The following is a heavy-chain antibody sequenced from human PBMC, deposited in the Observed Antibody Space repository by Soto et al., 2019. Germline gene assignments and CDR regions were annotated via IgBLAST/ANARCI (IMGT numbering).Heavy chain of an antibody. D-gene: IGHD2-2*01. CDR1: GYTFTGYY. CDR3: ARDIVVVPASPLNAFDI. CDR2: ISAYNGNT. Sequence: GASVKVSCKASGYTFTGYYMHWVRQAPGQGLEWMGWISAYNGNTNYAQKLQGRVTMTTDTSTSTAYMELRSLRSDDTAVYYCARDIVVVPASPLNAFDIWGQGTMVTVSS. V-gene: IGHV1-18*04. J-gene: IGHJ3*02.